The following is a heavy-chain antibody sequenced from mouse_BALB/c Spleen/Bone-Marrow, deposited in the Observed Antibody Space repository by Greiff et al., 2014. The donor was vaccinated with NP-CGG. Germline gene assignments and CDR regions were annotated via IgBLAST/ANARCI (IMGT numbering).Heavy chain of an antibody. CDR3: ARILWDYYAMDY. J-gene: IGHJ4*01. CDR1: GYTFSSYW. CDR2: IFPGSGTT. V-gene: IGHV1-9*01. D-gene: IGHD1-1*02. Sequence: QVQLQQSGAELVKPGASVRISCKATGYTFSSYWIEWVKQRPGHGLEWIGEIFPGSGTTNYNEKFEGKATFTADTSSNTAFVQLSSLTSEDSAVYYCARILWDYYAMDYWGQGTSVTVSS.